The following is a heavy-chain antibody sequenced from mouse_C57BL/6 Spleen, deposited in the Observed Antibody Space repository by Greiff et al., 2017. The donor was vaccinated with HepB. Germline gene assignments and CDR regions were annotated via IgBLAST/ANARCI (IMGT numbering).Heavy chain of an antibody. CDR2: ISDGGSYT. CDR1: GFTFSSYA. CDR3: ARVDYGGWYFDV. V-gene: IGHV5-4*03. J-gene: IGHJ1*03. D-gene: IGHD1-1*01. Sequence: EVKLVESGGGLVKPGGSLKLSCAASGFTFSSYAMSWVRQTPEKRLEWVATISDGGSYTYYPDNVKGRFTISRDNAKNNLYLQMSHLKSEDTAMYSCARVDYGGWYFDVWGTGTTVTVSS.